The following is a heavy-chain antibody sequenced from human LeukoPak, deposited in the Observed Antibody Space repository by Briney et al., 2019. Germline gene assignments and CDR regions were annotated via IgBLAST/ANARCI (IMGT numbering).Heavy chain of an antibody. V-gene: IGHV1-46*03. CDR3: ARSPKTHIVVVPAVDY. J-gene: IGHJ4*02. CDR1: GYTFTSYY. D-gene: IGHD2-2*01. CDR2: INPSGGST. Sequence: ASVKVSCKASGYTFTSYYMHWVRQAPGQGLEWMGIINPSGGSTSYAQKFQGRVTMTRDTSTSTVYMELSSLRSEDTAVYYCARSPKTHIVVVPAVDYWGQGTPVTVSS.